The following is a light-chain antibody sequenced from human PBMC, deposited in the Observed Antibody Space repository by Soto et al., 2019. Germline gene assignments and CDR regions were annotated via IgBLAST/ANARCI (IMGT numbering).Light chain of an antibody. J-gene: IGLJ3*02. CDR3: SSYTSSSTPDV. V-gene: IGLV2-14*01. CDR1: SSDVGGYNY. Sequence: QSALTQPASVSGSPGQSITLSCTGTSSDVGGYNYVSWYQQHPGKAPKLMIYDVSNRPSGVSNRFSGSKSGNTASLTISWLQAEDEADYYCSSYTSSSTPDVFGGGTKLTVL. CDR2: DVS.